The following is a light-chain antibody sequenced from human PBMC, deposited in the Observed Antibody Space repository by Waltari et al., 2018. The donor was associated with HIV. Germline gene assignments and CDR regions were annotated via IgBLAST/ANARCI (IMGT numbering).Light chain of an antibody. CDR2: EVT. Sequence: QSALTQPASVSGSPGQSITISCTGSRSVVGIYSVVSWYQQHPGKAPKLMIYEVTKRPSGVSDRVSGSKSGNTASLTISGLQAEDEADYYCCSYAGSSTYVFGTGTKVTVL. CDR3: CSYAGSSTYV. J-gene: IGLJ1*01. CDR1: RSVVGIYSV. V-gene: IGLV2-23*02.